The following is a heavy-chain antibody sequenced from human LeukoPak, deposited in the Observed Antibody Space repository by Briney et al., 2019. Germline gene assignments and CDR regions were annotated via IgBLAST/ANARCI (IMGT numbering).Heavy chain of an antibody. CDR1: GYTFTGYY. J-gene: IGHJ4*02. Sequence: GASVKVSCKAAGYTFTGYYMHGVRQAPGQGLEWMGWINPKSGGTNYAQKFQGRVTMTRDTSITTAYMELSRLRSDDMAVYYCASGVNDYGDLYFDYWGQGNLVTVSS. CDR3: ASGVNDYGDLYFDY. CDR2: INPKSGGT. V-gene: IGHV1-2*02. D-gene: IGHD4-17*01.